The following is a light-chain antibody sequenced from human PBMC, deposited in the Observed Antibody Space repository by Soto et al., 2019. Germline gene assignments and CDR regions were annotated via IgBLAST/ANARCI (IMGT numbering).Light chain of an antibody. Sequence: DIQMTQSPSSLSASVGDRVTITCRASQGIRNGLGGYQQKPGKAPKHLIYAAYSLQSGVPSRFSGSGSGTEFTLTISSLQPEDFATYYCLQHNSYPLTFGGGTKVEIK. J-gene: IGKJ4*01. CDR2: AAY. CDR3: LQHNSYPLT. CDR1: QGIRNG. V-gene: IGKV1-17*01.